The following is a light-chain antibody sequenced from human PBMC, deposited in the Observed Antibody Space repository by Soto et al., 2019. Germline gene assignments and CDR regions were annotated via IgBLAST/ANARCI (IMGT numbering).Light chain of an antibody. CDR2: DDH. CDR3: ATWDLTLSAGVL. Sequence: QSVLTQPPSVSAAPGQRVSISCSGGSSNIGKNSVSWYQQLPATAPKLLIYDDHQRPSGIPDRFSASKSGTSATLDITGLQPADKADYYCATWDLTLSAGVLFGGGTKLTVL. CDR1: SSNIGKNS. J-gene: IGLJ2*01. V-gene: IGLV1-51*01.